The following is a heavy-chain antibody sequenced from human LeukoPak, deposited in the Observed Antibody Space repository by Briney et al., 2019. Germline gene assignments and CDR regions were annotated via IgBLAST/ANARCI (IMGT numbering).Heavy chain of an antibody. D-gene: IGHD6-19*01. V-gene: IGHV3-15*01. CDR1: GFTFRNAW. CDR2: IKSKTDGGTT. Sequence: GGSLRLSCAASGFTFRNAWMSWVRQAPGKGLEWVGRIKSKTDGGTTDSAAPVKGRFTLSRDDSGNTLYLQMNSLKTEDTAVYYCTTSSGWYENFQHWGQGTLVTVSS. J-gene: IGHJ1*01. CDR3: TTSSGWYENFQH.